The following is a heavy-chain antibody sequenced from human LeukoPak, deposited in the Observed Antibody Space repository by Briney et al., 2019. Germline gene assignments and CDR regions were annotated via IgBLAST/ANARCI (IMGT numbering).Heavy chain of an antibody. V-gene: IGHV5-51*01. CDR1: GYSFTSYW. CDR2: IYPGDSDT. J-gene: IGHJ4*02. D-gene: IGHD2-15*01. CDR3: ARARYCSGGSCYAEY. Sequence: GESLKISCKGSGYSFTSYWIAWVRQMPGKGLEWMGTIYPGDSDTRYTPSFQGQVTISADKSISTAYLQWSSLKASDTAVYYCARARYCSGGSCYAEYWGQGTLVTVSS.